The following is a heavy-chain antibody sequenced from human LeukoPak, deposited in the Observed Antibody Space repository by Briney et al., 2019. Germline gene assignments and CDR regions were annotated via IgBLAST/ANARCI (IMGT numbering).Heavy chain of an antibody. D-gene: IGHD2-2*01. CDR3: ARSHCSSTNCYEALGYYFDY. CDR2: ISSSSSTI. J-gene: IGHJ4*02. CDR1: GFTFSNYW. Sequence: GGSLRLSCVASGFTFSNYWMRWVRQAPGKGLEWVSYISSSSSTIYYADSVKGRFTISRDNAKNSLYLQMNSLRAEDTAVYYCARSHCSSTNCYEALGYYFDYWGQGTLVTVSS. V-gene: IGHV3-48*04.